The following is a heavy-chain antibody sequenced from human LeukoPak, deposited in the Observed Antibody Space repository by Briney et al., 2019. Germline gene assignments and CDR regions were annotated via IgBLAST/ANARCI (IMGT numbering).Heavy chain of an antibody. D-gene: IGHD2-2*01. CDR2: IYHSGST. V-gene: IGHV4-34*01. CDR1: GGSFSGYY. CDR3: ARTCAVPRPYYFDY. Sequence: SETLSLTCAVYGGSFSGYYWSWIRQPPGKGLEWIGYIYHSGSTYYNPSLKSRVTISVDRSKNQFSLKLSSVTAADTAVYYCARTCAVPRPYYFDYWGQGTLVTVSS. J-gene: IGHJ4*02.